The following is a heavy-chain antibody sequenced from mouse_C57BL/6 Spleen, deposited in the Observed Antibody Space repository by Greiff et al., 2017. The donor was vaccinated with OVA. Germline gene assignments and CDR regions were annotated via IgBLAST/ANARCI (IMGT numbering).Heavy chain of an antibody. V-gene: IGHV5-4*03. J-gene: IGHJ4*01. D-gene: IGHD2-13*01. CDR1: GFTFSSYA. Sequence: EVKLMESGGGLVKPGGSLKLSCAASGFTFSSYAMSWVRQTPEKWLEWVATISDGGSYTYYPDNVKGRFTISRDNDKNNLYLQMSHLKSEDTAMYECARGVTTDYYAMDYWGQGASVTVCS. CDR3: ARGVTTDYYAMDY. CDR2: ISDGGSYT.